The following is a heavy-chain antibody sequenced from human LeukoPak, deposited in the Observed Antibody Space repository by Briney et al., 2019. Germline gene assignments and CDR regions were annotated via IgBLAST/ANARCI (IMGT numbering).Heavy chain of an antibody. CDR2: ISYDGSNK. J-gene: IGHJ3*02. D-gene: IGHD3-22*01. V-gene: IGHV3-30*18. Sequence: GGSLRLSCAASGFTFSSYAMSWVRQAPGKGLEWVAVISYDGSNKYYADSVKGRFTISRDNSKNTLYLQMNSLRAEDTAVYYCAKDYYDSSDHSDAFDIWGQGTMVTVSS. CDR3: AKDYYDSSDHSDAFDI. CDR1: GFTFSSYA.